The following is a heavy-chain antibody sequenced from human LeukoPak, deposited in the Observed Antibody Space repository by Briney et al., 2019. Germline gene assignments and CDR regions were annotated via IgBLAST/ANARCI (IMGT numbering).Heavy chain of an antibody. CDR2: IYTGGST. D-gene: IGHD2-15*01. CDR1: AFSVGSNF. Sequence: GGSLRLSCVDSAFSVGSNFMSWVRQAPGKGLEWVSVIYTGGSTYSAVSVKGRFTISRDYSENTVYLQMNSLRVEDTAVYYCARGLGANYGGYCTGGSCPVYWGQGTLVTVSS. CDR3: ARGLGANYGGYCTGGSCPVY. V-gene: IGHV3-66*01. J-gene: IGHJ4*02.